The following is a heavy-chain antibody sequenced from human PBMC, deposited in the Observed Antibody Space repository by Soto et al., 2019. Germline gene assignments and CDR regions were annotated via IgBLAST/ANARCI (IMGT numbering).Heavy chain of an antibody. CDR3: ASPIAARQKSYSYMDV. CDR2: ISGSGGST. J-gene: IGHJ6*03. Sequence: GGSLRLSCAASGFTFSSYAMSWVRQAPGKGLEWVSAISGSGGSTYYADSVKGRFTISRDNSKNTLYLQMNSLRAEDTAVYYCASPIAARQKSYSYMDVWGKGTTVTVSS. D-gene: IGHD6-6*01. V-gene: IGHV3-23*01. CDR1: GFTFSSYA.